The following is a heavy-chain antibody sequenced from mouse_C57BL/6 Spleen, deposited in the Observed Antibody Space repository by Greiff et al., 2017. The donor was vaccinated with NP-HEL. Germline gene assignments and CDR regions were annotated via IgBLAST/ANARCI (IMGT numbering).Heavy chain of an antibody. J-gene: IGHJ4*01. CDR3: ARSYLGAMDY. CDR1: GYTFTSYW. CDR2: IHPNSGST. Sequence: QVQLQQSGAELVKPGASVKLSCKASGYTFTSYWMHWVKQRPGQGLEWIGMIHPNSGSTNYNEKFKSKATLTVDKSSSTAYMQLSSLTSEDSAVYYCARSYLGAMDYWGQGTSVTVSS. V-gene: IGHV1-64*01.